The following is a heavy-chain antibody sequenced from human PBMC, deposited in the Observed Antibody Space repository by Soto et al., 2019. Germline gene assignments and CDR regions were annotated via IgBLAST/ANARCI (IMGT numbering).Heavy chain of an antibody. V-gene: IGHV3-7*05. D-gene: IGHD6-19*01. CDR1: GFTFSSYW. Sequence: GGSLRLSCAASGFTFSSYWXSWVXQAPGKGLEWVANIKQDGSEKYYVDSVKGRFTISRDNAKNSLYLQMNSLRAEDTAVYYCASSPDYIAVAELDYWGQGTLVTVSS. CDR3: ASSPDYIAVAELDY. CDR2: IKQDGSEK. J-gene: IGHJ4*02.